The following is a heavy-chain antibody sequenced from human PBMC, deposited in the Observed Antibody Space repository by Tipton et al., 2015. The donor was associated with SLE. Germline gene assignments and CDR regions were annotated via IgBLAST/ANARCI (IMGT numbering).Heavy chain of an antibody. Sequence: TLSLTCTVSGGSISSSSYYWGGIRPPPGKGLGWIGSIYYSGSSYYYPSLKSRVTISLDTSKNQFSLKVSSVTAADTAVYYCARQTGDTWGFDYWRQGTLVTVCS. J-gene: IGHJ4*02. D-gene: IGHD7-27*01. CDR1: GGSISSSSYY. V-gene: IGHV4-39*01. CDR2: IYYSGSS. CDR3: ARQTGDTWGFDY.